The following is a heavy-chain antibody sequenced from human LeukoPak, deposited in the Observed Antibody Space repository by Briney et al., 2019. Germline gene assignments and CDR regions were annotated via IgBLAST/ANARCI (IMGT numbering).Heavy chain of an antibody. CDR2: IQFDGGNK. CDR3: GKGQGYYFDY. V-gene: IGHV3-30*02. J-gene: IGHJ4*02. Sequence: GGSLRLSCAASGFTFSGYDMHWVRQAPGKGLEWVAFIQFDGGNKYYADSVKGRFTFSRDNSKHTLYLQMNSLRPEDTAVYYCGKGQGYYFDYWGQGSLVIVSS. CDR1: GFTFSGYD.